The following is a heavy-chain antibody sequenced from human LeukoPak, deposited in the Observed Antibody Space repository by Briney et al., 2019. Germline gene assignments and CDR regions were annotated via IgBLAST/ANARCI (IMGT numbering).Heavy chain of an antibody. J-gene: IGHJ4*02. Sequence: ASVTVSCKASGYTFSSYGIAWVRQAPGQGLEWMGWISGYNGNTNYAQKLQGRVSMTTDTSTTTAYMELRSLTSDDTALYYCARSSLGTITAGPFDYWGLGTLVTVSS. CDR3: ARSSLGTITAGPFDY. D-gene: IGHD5-12*01. V-gene: IGHV1-18*01. CDR2: ISGYNGNT. CDR1: GYTFSSYG.